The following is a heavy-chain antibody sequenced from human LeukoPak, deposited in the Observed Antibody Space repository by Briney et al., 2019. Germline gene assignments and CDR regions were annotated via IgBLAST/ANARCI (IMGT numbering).Heavy chain of an antibody. V-gene: IGHV4-61*02. Sequence: PSETLSLTCTVSGGSISSGNYYWSWIRQPAGKGLEWIGRIYTSGSTNYNPSLKSRVTISVDTSKNQFSLNLTSVTAADAAVYYCARDLGYSGFDWAPWGQGTLVTVSS. D-gene: IGHD5-12*01. CDR3: ARDLGYSGFDWAP. J-gene: IGHJ5*02. CDR2: IYTSGST. CDR1: GGSISSGNYY.